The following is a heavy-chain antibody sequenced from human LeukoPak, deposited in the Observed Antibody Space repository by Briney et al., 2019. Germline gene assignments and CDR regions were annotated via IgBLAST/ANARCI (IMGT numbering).Heavy chain of an antibody. CDR2: INPSGGGT. D-gene: IGHD1-26*01. J-gene: IGHJ3*02. CDR3: ARGPVGPANAFDI. Sequence: GASVKVSCKASGYTFINYYMHWVRQAPGQGLEWMGIINPSGGGTTYAQKFQGRVTMTRDTSTSTVYMKLSSLRSADTAVYYRARGPVGPANAFDIWGQGTMVTVSS. V-gene: IGHV1-46*01. CDR1: GYTFINYY.